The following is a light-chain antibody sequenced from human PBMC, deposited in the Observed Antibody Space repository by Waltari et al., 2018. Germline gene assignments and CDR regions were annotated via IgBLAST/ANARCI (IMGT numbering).Light chain of an antibody. Sequence: DIVMTQSPDSLAVSLGGRATINCKPSRSVLDTSKKKNFLAWYQLKPGQSPKLLIYWASTRESGVPDRFSASVSGTEFTLTISSLQAEDVAIYSCQQYYAAPYTFGQGTKVEIK. J-gene: IGKJ2*01. CDR3: QQYYAAPYT. CDR2: WAS. CDR1: RSVLDTSKKKNF. V-gene: IGKV4-1*01.